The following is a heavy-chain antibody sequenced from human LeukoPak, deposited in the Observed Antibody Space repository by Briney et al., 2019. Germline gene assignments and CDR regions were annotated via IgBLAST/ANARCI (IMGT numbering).Heavy chain of an antibody. V-gene: IGHV1-69*05. CDR2: VIPIFGTA. J-gene: IGHJ1*01. Sequence: EASVKVSCKASGGTFISYAISWVRQAPGQGLEWMGGVIPIFGTANYAQKFQGRVTITTDESKSTAYMELSSLRSEDTAVYYCARDSDYYDSSGYYQRGEYFQHWGQGTLVTVSS. CDR3: ARDSDYYDSSGYYQRGEYFQH. CDR1: GGTFISYA. D-gene: IGHD3-22*01.